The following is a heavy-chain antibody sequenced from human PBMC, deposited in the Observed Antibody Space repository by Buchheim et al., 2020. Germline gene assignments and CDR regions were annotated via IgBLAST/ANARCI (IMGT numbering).Heavy chain of an antibody. CDR3: ATGRRISGAVSPFDH. CDR2: INHTGST. CDR1: GGSFSDYY. V-gene: IGHV4-34*01. Sequence: QVHLQQWGAGLLKPSETLSPTCAVYGGSFSDYYWTLIRQPPGKGLEWIGEINHTGSTKYNPSLKSRVTISVDTSKNQFSLNLRSVTAADTALYYCATGRRISGAVSPFDHWGQGT. J-gene: IGHJ4*02. D-gene: IGHD3-3*01.